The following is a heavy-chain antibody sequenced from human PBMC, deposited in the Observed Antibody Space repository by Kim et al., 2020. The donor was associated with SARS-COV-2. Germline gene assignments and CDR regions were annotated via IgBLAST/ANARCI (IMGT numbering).Heavy chain of an antibody. J-gene: IGHJ4*02. V-gene: IGHV3-30*18. Sequence: GGSLRLSCAAAGFTFSSFGMDWVRQAPGKGLEWVAVISYDGSRKYYADSVKGRFTISRDNSKNALYLQMDSLTAEDTALYYCAKAGITTTNYFDYWGQGTLLTVS. D-gene: IGHD1-7*01. CDR2: ISYDGSRK. CDR3: AKAGITTTNYFDY. CDR1: GFTFSSFG.